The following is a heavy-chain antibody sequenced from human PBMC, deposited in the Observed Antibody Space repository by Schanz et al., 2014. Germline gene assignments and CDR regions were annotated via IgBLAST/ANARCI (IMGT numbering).Heavy chain of an antibody. CDR2: ISPSSGGT. CDR3: AFDRDDAYDI. D-gene: IGHD3-9*01. J-gene: IGHJ3*02. Sequence: QVQLVQSGAEVKEPGASVKLSCKSSGYTFTDYYMQWVRQAPGQGLEWMGRISPSSGGTNYAQNFQGRVTVTRDTSTTTVYMDLSSLISEDTAVYYCAFDRDDAYDIWGQGTTVTVSS. CDR1: GYTFTDYY. V-gene: IGHV1-2*06.